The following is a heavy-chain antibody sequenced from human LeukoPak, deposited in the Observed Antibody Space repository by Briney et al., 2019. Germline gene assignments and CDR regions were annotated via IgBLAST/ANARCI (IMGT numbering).Heavy chain of an antibody. V-gene: IGHV3-30*04. J-gene: IGHJ4*02. CDR3: ARGAIGRYYDSSGPLDY. CDR1: GFTFSSYA. D-gene: IGHD3-22*01. Sequence: GGSLRLSCAASGFTFSSYAMHWVRQAPGKGLEWVAVISYDGSNKYYADSVKGRFTISRDNSKNTLYLQMNSLRAEDTAVYYCARGAIGRYYDSSGPLDYWGQGTLVTVSS. CDR2: ISYDGSNK.